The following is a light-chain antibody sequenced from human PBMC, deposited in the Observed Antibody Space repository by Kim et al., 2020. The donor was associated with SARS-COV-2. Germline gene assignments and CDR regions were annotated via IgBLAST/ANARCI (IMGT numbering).Light chain of an antibody. V-gene: IGKV4-1*01. CDR2: GAS. CDR3: QQYYTTPWT. J-gene: IGKJ1*01. CDR1: QSVLHSSTNKNR. Sequence: ATINFKTSQSVLHSSTNKNRLSWHQQKAGQPPKLLIYGASIRESGVSDRFSGSGSGTDFTLTISSLQAEDVAFYYCQQYYTTPWTFGQGTKVDIK.